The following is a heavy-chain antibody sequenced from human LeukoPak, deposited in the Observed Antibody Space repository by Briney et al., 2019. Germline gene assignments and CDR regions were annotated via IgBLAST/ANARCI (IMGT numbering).Heavy chain of an antibody. CDR2: ISPSGDIK. Sequence: GGSLRLSCVASGFTFSSRDWMTWVRQAPGKGLEWVSGISPSGDIKYYVDSVKGRFTVSRDNSKNTLYLQINSLRDEDTAVYYCARRMVRGIILDYWGQGTLVTVSS. CDR3: ARRMVRGIILDY. D-gene: IGHD3-10*01. J-gene: IGHJ4*02. V-gene: IGHV3-23*01. CDR1: GFTFSSRDW.